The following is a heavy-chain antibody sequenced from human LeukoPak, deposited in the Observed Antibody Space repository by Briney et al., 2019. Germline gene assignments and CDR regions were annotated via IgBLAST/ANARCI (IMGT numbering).Heavy chain of an antibody. CDR2: IIPIFGTA. Sequence: PVKVSCKASGGTFSSYAISWVRQAPGQGLEWMGRIIPIFGTANYAQKFQGRVTITTDESTSTAYMELSSLRSEDTAVYYCAVGRAVAGRDYYYYYYMDVWGKGTTVTVSS. J-gene: IGHJ6*03. CDR3: AVGRAVAGRDYYYYYYMDV. D-gene: IGHD6-19*01. V-gene: IGHV1-69*05. CDR1: GGTFSSYA.